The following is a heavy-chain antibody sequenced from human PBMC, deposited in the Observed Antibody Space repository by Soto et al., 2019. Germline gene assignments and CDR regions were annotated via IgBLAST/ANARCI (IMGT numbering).Heavy chain of an antibody. CDR3: ERVNSSGCDLDY. Sequence: QLQLHASGPGLVKPSETLSLTCTVSGRSISSSTYYWGWIRQPPGKGLEWIGSIYYSGSTYYNPYLKSKLTISGHTSDTQFSLKLRSVTAADPAVYCCERVNSSGCDLDYWGQGTLVTVSS. V-gene: IGHV4-39*01. D-gene: IGHD6-19*01. CDR2: IYYSGST. CDR1: GRSISSSTYY. J-gene: IGHJ4*02.